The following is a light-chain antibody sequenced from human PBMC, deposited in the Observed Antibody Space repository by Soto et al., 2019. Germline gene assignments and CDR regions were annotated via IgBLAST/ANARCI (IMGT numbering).Light chain of an antibody. V-gene: IGLV2-18*02. CDR2: EVS. CDR3: SSYTSSITLV. J-gene: IGLJ2*01. CDR1: SSDVGSYNR. Sequence: QSALTQPPSVSGSPGQSVTISCTGTSSDVGSYNRVSWYQQPPGTAPKLMIYEVSNRPSGVPDRFSGSKSGNTASLTISGLQAEYEADYYCSSYTSSITLVFGGGTKLTVL.